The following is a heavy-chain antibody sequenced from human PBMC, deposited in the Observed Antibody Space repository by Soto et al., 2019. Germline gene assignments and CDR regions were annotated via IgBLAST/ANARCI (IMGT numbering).Heavy chain of an antibody. CDR2: ISGSGGST. Sequence: EVQLLESGGGLVQPGGSLRLSCAASGFTFSSYAMSWVRQAPGKGLEWGSAISGSGGSTYYADSVKGRFTISRDNSKNTLYLQMNSLRAEDTAVYYCARGEGGLPTVTYYFDYWGQGTLVTVSS. D-gene: IGHD4-4*01. V-gene: IGHV3-23*01. CDR3: ARGEGGLPTVTYYFDY. CDR1: GFTFSSYA. J-gene: IGHJ4*02.